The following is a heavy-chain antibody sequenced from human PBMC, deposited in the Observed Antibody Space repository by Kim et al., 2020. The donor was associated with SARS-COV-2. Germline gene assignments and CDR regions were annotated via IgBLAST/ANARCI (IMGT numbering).Heavy chain of an antibody. V-gene: IGHV3-30*02. Sequence: NASSVKVRFTISNEIAKNTLYVQMNNLGAEDTAVYYCAKDSNGMEALDYWGQGTLVTVSS. CDR3: AKDSNGMEALDY. D-gene: IGHD2-8*01. J-gene: IGHJ4*02.